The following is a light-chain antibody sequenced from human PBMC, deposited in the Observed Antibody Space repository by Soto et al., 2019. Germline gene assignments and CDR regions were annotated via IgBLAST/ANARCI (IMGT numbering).Light chain of an antibody. V-gene: IGLV4-69*01. CDR3: QTWSTDIRV. CDR2: VNSDGSH. J-gene: IGLJ3*02. Sequence: QLVLTQSPSASASLGASDKLTCTLSSGHNSYAIAWHQQQPEKGPRYLMKVNSDGSHSKGDGIPDRFSGSSSGAERYLTISSLQSEDEADYYCQTWSTDIRVFGGGTKVTVL. CDR1: SGHNSYA.